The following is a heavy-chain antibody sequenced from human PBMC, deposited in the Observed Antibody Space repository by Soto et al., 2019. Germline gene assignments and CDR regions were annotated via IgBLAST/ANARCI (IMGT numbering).Heavy chain of an antibody. CDR3: AKDSTSGSWTRNYFDY. V-gene: IGHV3-23*01. Sequence: EVQLLESGGGLVQPGGSLRLSCAASGFTFSSYAMSWVRQAPGKGMEWVSAISGSGGSTYYADTVKGRFTISRDNSKNTLYPQMNSLRAEETAVYYCAKDSTSGSWTRNYFDYWGQGTLVTVSS. CDR2: ISGSGGST. D-gene: IGHD6-13*01. CDR1: GFTFSSYA. J-gene: IGHJ4*02.